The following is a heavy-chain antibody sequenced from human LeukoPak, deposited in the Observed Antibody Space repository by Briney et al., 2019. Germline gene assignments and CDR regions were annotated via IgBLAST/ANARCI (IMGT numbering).Heavy chain of an antibody. J-gene: IGHJ6*03. CDR2: INHSGNT. V-gene: IGHV4-34*01. D-gene: IGHD3-22*01. CDR1: GGSFSGYY. Sequence: SETLSLTCAVYGGSFSGYYWSWIRQPPGKGLEWIGEINHSGNTNYNPSLKSRVTISVDTSKDQFSLKLSSVTAADTAVYYCARDRLGYDSSGYYPNYYYYYMDVWGKGTTVTVSS. CDR3: ARDRLGYDSSGYYPNYYYYYMDV.